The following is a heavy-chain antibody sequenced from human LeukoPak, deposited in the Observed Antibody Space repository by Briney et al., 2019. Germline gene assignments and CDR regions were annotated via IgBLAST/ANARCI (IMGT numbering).Heavy chain of an antibody. D-gene: IGHD3-10*01. J-gene: IGHJ6*03. CDR2: INHSGST. V-gene: IGHV4-34*01. Sequence: PSETLSLTCAVYGGSFSGYYWSWIRQPPGKGLEWIGEINHSGSTNYNPSLKSRVTISVDTSKNQFSLKLSSVTAADTAVYYCARWGFGELLYYYYYMDVWGKGTTVTISS. CDR3: ARWGFGELLYYYYYMDV. CDR1: GGSFSGYY.